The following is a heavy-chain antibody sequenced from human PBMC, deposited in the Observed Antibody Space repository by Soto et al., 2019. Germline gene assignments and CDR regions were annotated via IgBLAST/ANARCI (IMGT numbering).Heavy chain of an antibody. CDR1: GFTFSSYG. Sequence: HPGGSLRLSCAASGFTFSSYGMHWVRQAPGMGLEWVAVIWYDGNNKYYADSLRGRFTISRDNSKNTLYLQMNSLRAEDTAVYYCARDLPLYYGSGTYYSRAFDIWGQGTMVTVSS. J-gene: IGHJ3*02. V-gene: IGHV3-33*01. D-gene: IGHD3-10*01. CDR2: IWYDGNNK. CDR3: ARDLPLYYGSGTYYSRAFDI.